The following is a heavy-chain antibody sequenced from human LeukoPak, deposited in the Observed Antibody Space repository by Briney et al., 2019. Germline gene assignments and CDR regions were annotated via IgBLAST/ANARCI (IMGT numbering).Heavy chain of an antibody. CDR2: ISGGDGTS. CDR3: AKVLYGSGNYYYYGMDV. V-gene: IGHV3-23*01. Sequence: GSLRLSCAASGFTFNNYAMNWVRQAPGKGLEWVSAISGGDGTSYYTDSVKGRFTISRDNSQNTLYLQMNSLRAEDTAVYYCAKVLYGSGNYYYYGMDVWGQGTTVTVSS. CDR1: GFTFNNYA. J-gene: IGHJ6*02. D-gene: IGHD3-10*01.